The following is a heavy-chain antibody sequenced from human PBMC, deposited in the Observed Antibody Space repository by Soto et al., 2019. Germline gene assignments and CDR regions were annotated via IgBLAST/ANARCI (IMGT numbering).Heavy chain of an antibody. CDR2: INHRGSA. CDR1: GESFIGYY. CDR3: ARTDIVTTNCFDP. Sequence: QVHLQQWGAGLLKPSETLSLTCAVYGESFIGYYWTWIRQPPGKGLEWIGEINHRGSANYNPSLKTRVTISVDTSNNQCAMKLSSVTSADTSVYYCARTDIVTTNCFDPWGQGPLVTVSS. J-gene: IGHJ5*02. V-gene: IGHV4-34*02. D-gene: IGHD5-12*01.